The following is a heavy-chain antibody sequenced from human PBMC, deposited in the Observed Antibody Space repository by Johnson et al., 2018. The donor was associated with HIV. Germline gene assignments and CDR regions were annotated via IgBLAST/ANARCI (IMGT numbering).Heavy chain of an antibody. J-gene: IGHJ3*02. D-gene: IGHD6-13*01. V-gene: IGHV3-30*03. CDR2: ISYDGSNK. Sequence: QEQLVESGGGLVQPGGSLRLSCAASGFTFSSYWMIWVRQAPGKGLEWVAVISYDGSNKYYADSVQGRFTISRDNSKNTLYLQMNSLRAEDPAVYYCARDRAAAGTDALDIWCRVTMVTVSS. CDR1: GFTFSSYW. CDR3: ARDRAAAGTDALDI.